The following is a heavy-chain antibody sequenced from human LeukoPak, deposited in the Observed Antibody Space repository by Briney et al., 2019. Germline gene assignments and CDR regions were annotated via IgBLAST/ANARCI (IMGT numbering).Heavy chain of an antibody. D-gene: IGHD3-10*01. CDR1: GGSIISYY. CDR2: IYYSGST. CDR3: ARGGVNYKIAGP. J-gene: IGHJ5*02. V-gene: IGHV4-59*01. Sequence: SETLSFTCTVSGGSIISYYWSWIRQPPGKGLEWIGYIYYSGSTNYNPSLKSRVTISVDTSKNQFSLKLSSVTAADTAVYYCARGGVNYKIAGPWGQGALLTVSS.